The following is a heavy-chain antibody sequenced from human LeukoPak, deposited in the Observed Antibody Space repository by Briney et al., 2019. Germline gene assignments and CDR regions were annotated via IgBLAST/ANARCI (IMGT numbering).Heavy chain of an antibody. CDR2: IYYSGTT. V-gene: IGHV4-39*07. CDR3: ARVRELLGDY. Sequence: PSETLSLTCTVSGDSLRSSNCYWGWIRQPPGKGLEWIGSIYYSGTTYYNPSLRSRVTILVDTSKNQFSLKLSSVTASDTAVYYCARVRELLGDYWGQGTLVTVSS. D-gene: IGHD1-26*01. J-gene: IGHJ4*02. CDR1: GDSLRSSNCY.